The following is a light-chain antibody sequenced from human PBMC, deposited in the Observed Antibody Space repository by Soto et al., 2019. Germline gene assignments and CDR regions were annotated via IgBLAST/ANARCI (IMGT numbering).Light chain of an antibody. V-gene: IGKV1-5*01. CDR3: QQSNSKSWT. CDR2: EAS. CDR1: QGISRW. Sequence: DIQMTQSPSTLSASVGDRVTITCRASQGISRWVAWYQQKPGRAPKLLIYEASILESGVPSRFSGSGSGTEFTLTISSLQPSDFATYYCQQSNSKSWTFGQGARVEVK. J-gene: IGKJ1*01.